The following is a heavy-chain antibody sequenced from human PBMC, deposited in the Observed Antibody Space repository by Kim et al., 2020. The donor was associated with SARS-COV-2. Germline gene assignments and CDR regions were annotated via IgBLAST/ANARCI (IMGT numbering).Heavy chain of an antibody. Sequence: GGSLRLSCAASGFTFSSYAMHWVRQAPGKGLEWVAVISYDGSNKYYADSVKGRFTISRDNSKNTLYLQMNSLRAEDTAVYYCARVAAGSYYYGMDVWGPGTTVTVSS. CDR2: ISYDGSNK. J-gene: IGHJ6*02. CDR1: GFTFSSYA. D-gene: IGHD6-13*01. CDR3: ARVAAGSYYYGMDV. V-gene: IGHV3-30-3*01.